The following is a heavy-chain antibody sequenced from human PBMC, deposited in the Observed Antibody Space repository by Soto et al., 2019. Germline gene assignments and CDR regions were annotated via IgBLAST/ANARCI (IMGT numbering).Heavy chain of an antibody. J-gene: IGHJ4*02. D-gene: IGHD6-13*01. CDR1: GFTFSSYG. CDR2: ISYDGSNK. V-gene: IGHV3-30*18. CDR3: AEDRFPYYSSSPPLD. Sequence: GGSLRLSCAASGFTFSSYGMHWVRQAPGKGLEWVAVISYDGSNKYYADSVKGRFTISRDNSKNTLYLQMNSLRAEDTAVYYCAEDRFPYYSSSPPLDWGQGTLVTVSS.